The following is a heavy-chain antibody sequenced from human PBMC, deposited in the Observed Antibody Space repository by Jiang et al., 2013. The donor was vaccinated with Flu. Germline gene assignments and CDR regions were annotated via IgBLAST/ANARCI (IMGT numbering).Heavy chain of an antibody. J-gene: IGHJ4*02. CDR3: AREDLIQDTFGGVIVTTSLFDY. Sequence: LVQPGGSLRLSCAASGFTFSSYSMNWVRQAPGKGLEWVSYISSSSSTIYYADSVKGRFTISRDNAKNSLYLQMNSLRAEDTAVYYCAREDLIQDTFGGVIVTTSLFDYWGQGTLVTVSS. CDR2: ISSSSSTI. D-gene: IGHD3-16*02. V-gene: IGHV3-48*01. CDR1: GFTFSSYS.